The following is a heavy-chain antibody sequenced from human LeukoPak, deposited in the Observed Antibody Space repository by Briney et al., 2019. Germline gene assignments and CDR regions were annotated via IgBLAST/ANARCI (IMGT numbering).Heavy chain of an antibody. Sequence: ASVKVSCKASGYTFTSYGISWVRQAPGQGLEWMGWISAYNGNTNYAQKLQGRDTMTTDTSTSTAYMELRSLRSDDTAVYYCARVAQYLVGASSTAFFEYWGQGTLVTVSS. V-gene: IGHV1-18*01. CDR1: GYTFTSYG. J-gene: IGHJ4*02. CDR3: ARVAQYLVGASSTAFFEY. D-gene: IGHD1-26*01. CDR2: ISAYNGNT.